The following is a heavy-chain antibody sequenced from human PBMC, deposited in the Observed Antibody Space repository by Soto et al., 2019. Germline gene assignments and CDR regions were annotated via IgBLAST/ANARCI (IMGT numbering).Heavy chain of an antibody. CDR2: ISGSDGRT. D-gene: IGHD5-18*01. V-gene: IGHV3-23*01. CDR3: AKGVSQYTPLALFDY. J-gene: IGHJ4*02. Sequence: PGESLKISCAASGFTFSSYAMSWVRQAPGKGLEWVSTISGSDGRTYSTDSVKGRFTISRDNSRNTAYLQMNSLRVEDTAVYYCAKGVSQYTPLALFDYWGRGTLVTVSS. CDR1: GFTFSSYA.